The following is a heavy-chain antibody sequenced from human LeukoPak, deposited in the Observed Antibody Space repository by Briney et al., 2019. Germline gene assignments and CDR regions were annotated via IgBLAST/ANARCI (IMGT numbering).Heavy chain of an antibody. CDR2: ISSRSSYI. CDR3: ARGLDYAY. CDR1: GFTFSSYS. J-gene: IGHJ4*02. D-gene: IGHD4-17*01. Sequence: KPGGSLRLSCAASGFTFSSYSMKWVRQAPGKGLEWVSSISSRSSYIYYADSMKGRFTISRDNAKNSLYLQMNSLRAEDTAVYYCARGLDYAYWGQGTLVTVSS. V-gene: IGHV3-21*01.